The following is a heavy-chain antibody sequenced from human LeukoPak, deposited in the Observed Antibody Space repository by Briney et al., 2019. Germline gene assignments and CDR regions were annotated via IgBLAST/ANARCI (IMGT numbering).Heavy chain of an antibody. Sequence: KPGGSLRLSCAASGFTFSDYYMSWIRQAPGKGLEWVSYISSSGSTIYYADSVKGRFTISRDNSKNTLYLQMNSLRAEDTAVYYCAKEIRAYGDYDGYYFDYWGQGTLVTVSS. J-gene: IGHJ4*02. CDR2: ISSSGSTI. CDR3: AKEIRAYGDYDGYYFDY. V-gene: IGHV3-11*01. CDR1: GFTFSDYY. D-gene: IGHD4-17*01.